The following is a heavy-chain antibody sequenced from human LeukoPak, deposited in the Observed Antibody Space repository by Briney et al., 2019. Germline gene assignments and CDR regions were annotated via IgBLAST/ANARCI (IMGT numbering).Heavy chain of an antibody. D-gene: IGHD1-26*01. CDR1: GFTFSSYA. CDR3: AISGGYWAWAH. V-gene: IGHV3-30*04. Sequence: PGRSLRLSCAASGFTFSSYAMHWVRQAPGKGLEWVAVISYDGSNKYYADSVKGRFTISRDNSKNTLYLQMNSLRAEDPAVYYCAISGGYWAWAHWGQGTLVTVSS. J-gene: IGHJ4*02. CDR2: ISYDGSNK.